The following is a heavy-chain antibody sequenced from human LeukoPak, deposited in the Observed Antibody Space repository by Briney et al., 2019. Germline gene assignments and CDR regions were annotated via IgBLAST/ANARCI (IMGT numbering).Heavy chain of an antibody. J-gene: IGHJ5*02. CDR2: IWYDGSNK. D-gene: IGHD3-10*01. Sequence: GGSLRLSCAASGFTFSSYGMHWVRQAPGKGREWVAVIWYDGSNKYYADSVKGRFTISRDNSKNTLYLQMNSLRAEDTAVYYCAKDRWDSGSPNWFDPWGQGTLVTVSS. V-gene: IGHV3-33*06. CDR1: GFTFSSYG. CDR3: AKDRWDSGSPNWFDP.